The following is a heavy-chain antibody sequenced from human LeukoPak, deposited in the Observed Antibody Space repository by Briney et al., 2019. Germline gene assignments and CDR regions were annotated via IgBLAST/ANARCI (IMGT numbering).Heavy chain of an antibody. CDR1: GYTFTSYY. Sequence: GASVKVSCKASGYTFTSYYMHWVRQAPGQGLEWMGIINPSGGSTSYAQKFQGRVTMTRDTSTSTVYMELSSLRSEDTAVYYCARGLHYDSSGYYSQGYWGQGTLVTVSS. CDR3: ARGLHYDSSGYYSQGY. D-gene: IGHD3-22*01. V-gene: IGHV1-46*01. J-gene: IGHJ4*02. CDR2: INPSGGST.